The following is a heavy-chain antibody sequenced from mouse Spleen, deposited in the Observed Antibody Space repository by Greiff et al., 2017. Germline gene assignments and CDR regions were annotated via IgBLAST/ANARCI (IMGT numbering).Heavy chain of an antibody. J-gene: IGHJ4*01. CDR1: GFTFSSYT. CDR2: ISSGGGNT. CDR3: ARRAPYAMDY. Sequence: EVQLVESGGGLVKPGGSLKLSCAASGFTFSSYTMPWVRQTPAKGLEWVATISSGGGNTYYPDSVKGRFTISRDNARNTLYLQMSSLRSEDTAMYYCARRAPYAMDYWGQGTSVTVSS. V-gene: IGHV5-9*04.